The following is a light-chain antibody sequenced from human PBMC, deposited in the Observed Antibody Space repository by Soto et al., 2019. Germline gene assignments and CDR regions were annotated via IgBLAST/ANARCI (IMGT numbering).Light chain of an antibody. Sequence: QSVLTQPPSVSGDPGERVNISCTGSSSNIGAGFDVHWYHQIAGTAPKLLIYGNSNRPSGVPYRFSGSKSGSSASLAINGLQAEDEAHYYCLSYDNSLSGSWVFGGGTTVTVL. CDR1: SSNIGAGFD. V-gene: IGLV1-40*01. CDR3: LSYDNSLSGSWV. CDR2: GNS. J-gene: IGLJ3*02.